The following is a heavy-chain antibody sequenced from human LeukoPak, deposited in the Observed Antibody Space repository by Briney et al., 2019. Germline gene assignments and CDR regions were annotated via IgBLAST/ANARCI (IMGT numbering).Heavy chain of an antibody. CDR2: IRSKAYGGTT. D-gene: IGHD3-22*01. CDR1: GFTFGDYA. V-gene: IGHV3-49*03. Sequence: GGSLRLSCTASGFTFGDYAMSWFRQAPGKGLEWVGFIRSKAYGGTTEYAASVKGRFTISRDDSKSIAYLQMNSLRAEDTAVYYCARGYDPYYFDYWGQGTLVTVSS. CDR3: ARGYDPYYFDY. J-gene: IGHJ4*02.